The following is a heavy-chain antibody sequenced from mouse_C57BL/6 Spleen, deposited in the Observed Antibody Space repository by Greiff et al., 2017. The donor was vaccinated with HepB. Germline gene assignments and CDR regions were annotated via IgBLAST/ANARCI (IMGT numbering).Heavy chain of an antibody. CDR2: ISDGGSYT. CDR1: GFTFSSYA. CDR3: ARALSYSNYPYYYAMDY. D-gene: IGHD2-5*01. J-gene: IGHJ4*01. V-gene: IGHV5-4*03. Sequence: EVKLMESGGGLVKPGGSLKLSCAASGFTFSSYAMSWVRQTPEKRLEWVATISDGGSYTYYPDNVKGRFTISRDNAKNNLYLQMSHLKSEDTAMYYCARALSYSNYPYYYAMDYWGQGTSVTVSS.